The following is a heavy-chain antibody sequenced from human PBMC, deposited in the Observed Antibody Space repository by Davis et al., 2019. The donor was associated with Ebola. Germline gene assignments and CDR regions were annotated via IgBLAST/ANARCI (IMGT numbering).Heavy chain of an antibody. CDR3: ASRPMTTDAFDI. V-gene: IGHV5-10-1*01. Sequence: GESLKISCKASGYSFTSYWIRWVRQMPGKGLEWMRRIDPSDSNTNYSPSFKGHVTISADKSISTAYLKLSSLKASDTAMYYCASRPMTTDAFDIWGQGTMVTVSS. CDR1: GYSFTSYW. D-gene: IGHD4-17*01. CDR2: IDPSDSNT. J-gene: IGHJ3*02.